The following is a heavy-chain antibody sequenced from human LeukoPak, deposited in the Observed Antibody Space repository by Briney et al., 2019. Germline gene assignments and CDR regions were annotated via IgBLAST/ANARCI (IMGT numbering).Heavy chain of an antibody. Sequence: SETLSLTCAVYGGSFSGYYWSWIRQPPGKGLEWTGEINHSGSTNYNPSLKSRVTISVDTSKNQFSLKLSSVTAADTAVYYCARGHDFWSGYYTWFDPWGQGTLVTVSS. V-gene: IGHV4-34*01. CDR3: ARGHDFWSGYYTWFDP. CDR1: GGSFSGYY. CDR2: INHSGST. J-gene: IGHJ5*02. D-gene: IGHD3-3*01.